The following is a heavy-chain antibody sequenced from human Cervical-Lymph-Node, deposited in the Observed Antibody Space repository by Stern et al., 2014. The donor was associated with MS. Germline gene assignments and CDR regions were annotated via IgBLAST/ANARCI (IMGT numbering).Heavy chain of an antibody. CDR2: ITPIFGTA. Sequence: VQLEESGAEVKKPGSSVRVSCKASGGTLNFYAISWVRQAPGEGLEWMGGITPIFGTANYAQKFQGRVSITADESTNTAYLELNSLRSEDTAVYYCAREERSSGYSRCLNDWGQGTLVTVYS. J-gene: IGHJ4*02. CDR1: GGTLNFYA. V-gene: IGHV1-69*01. CDR3: AREERSSGYSRCLND. D-gene: IGHD3-22*01.